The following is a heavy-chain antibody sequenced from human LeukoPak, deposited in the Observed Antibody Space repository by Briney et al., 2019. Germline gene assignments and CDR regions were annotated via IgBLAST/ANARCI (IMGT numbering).Heavy chain of an antibody. D-gene: IGHD3-3*01. CDR1: GFTFSSYG. V-gene: IGHV3-30*02. CDR2: IRYDGSNK. J-gene: IGHJ6*03. CDR3: AKNFWSDKYYYYYMDV. Sequence: PGGSLRLSCAASGFTFSSYGMHWVRQAPGKGLEWVAFIRYDGSNKYYADSVKGRFTISRGNSKNTLYLQMNSLRAEDTAVYYCAKNFWSDKYYYYYMDVWGKGTTVTVSS.